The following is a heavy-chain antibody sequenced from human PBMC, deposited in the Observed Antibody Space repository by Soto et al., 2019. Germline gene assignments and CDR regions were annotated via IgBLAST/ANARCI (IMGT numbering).Heavy chain of an antibody. CDR1: GFTFSDSI. J-gene: IGHJ4*02. CDR3: AIVPTFMVRTPPDN. V-gene: IGHV3-23*01. D-gene: IGHD2-21*01. Sequence: VQLSESGGGLVQPGGSLRLSCLTSGFTFSDSIMNWVRQAPGQGLEWVSSIGLFDGNTYDAYSVSGRFIISRDNSKSTLSLQMHDMRVEDTAAYYCAIVPTFMVRTPPDNGSQGTAVTVSS. CDR2: IGLFDGNT.